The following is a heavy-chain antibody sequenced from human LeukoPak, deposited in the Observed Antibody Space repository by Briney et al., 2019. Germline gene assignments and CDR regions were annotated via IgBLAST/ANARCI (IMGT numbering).Heavy chain of an antibody. D-gene: IGHD6-19*01. Sequence: ASVKVSCKASGYTFTSYGISWVRQAPGQGLEWMGWISAYNGNTNYAQKLQGRVTMTTDTSTSTAYMELRSLRSDDTAVYYCAELAVAGHEDGWWFDPWGQGTLVTVSS. V-gene: IGHV1-18*01. CDR1: GYTFTSYG. J-gene: IGHJ5*02. CDR2: ISAYNGNT. CDR3: AELAVAGHEDGWWFDP.